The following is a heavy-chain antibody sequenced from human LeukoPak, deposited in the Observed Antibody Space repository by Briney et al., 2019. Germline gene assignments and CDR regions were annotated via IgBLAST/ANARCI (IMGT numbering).Heavy chain of an antibody. D-gene: IGHD1-26*01. CDR1: GYTFTSYY. CDR2: INPSGGST. Sequence: GPSVKVSCKASGYTFTSYYMHWVRQAPGQGLEWMGIINPSGGSTSYAQQFQGRVTITRDMSTSTVYMELSSLRSEDTAVYYCARPYSGSYADHFDYWGQGTLVTVSS. CDR3: ARPYSGSYADHFDY. J-gene: IGHJ4*02. V-gene: IGHV1-46*01.